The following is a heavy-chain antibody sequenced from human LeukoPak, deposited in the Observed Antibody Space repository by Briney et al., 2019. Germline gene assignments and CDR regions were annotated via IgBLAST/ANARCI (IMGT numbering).Heavy chain of an antibody. CDR1: GFTFSTYW. CDR2: VTSSGGTT. J-gene: IGHJ5*02. V-gene: IGHV3-48*04. Sequence: PGGSLRLSCAASGFTFSTYWMHWVRQAPGKGLEWISYVTSSGGTTYYADSVKGRFTISRDNAKNSLYLQMNSLRAEDTAVYYCAREGGSKNWFDPWGQGTLVTASS. CDR3: AREGGSKNWFDP. D-gene: IGHD1-26*01.